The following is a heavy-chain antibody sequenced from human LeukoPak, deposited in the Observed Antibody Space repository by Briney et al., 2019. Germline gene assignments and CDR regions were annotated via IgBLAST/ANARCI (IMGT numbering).Heavy chain of an antibody. CDR1: GGSISSGGYS. J-gene: IGHJ6*02. CDR2: IYTSGST. Sequence: SETLSLTCAVSGGSISSGGYSWSWIRQPPGKGLEWIGRIYTSGSTNYNPSLKSRVTMSVDTSKNQFSLKLSSVTAADTAVYYCARGYYYYGMDVWGQGTTVTVSS. V-gene: IGHV4-61*02. CDR3: ARGYYYYGMDV.